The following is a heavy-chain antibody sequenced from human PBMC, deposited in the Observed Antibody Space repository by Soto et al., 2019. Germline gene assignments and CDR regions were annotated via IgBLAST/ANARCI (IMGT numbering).Heavy chain of an antibody. Sequence: KPSETLSLTCAVSGYSISSSNWWGWIRQPPGKGLEWIGYIYYSGSAYYNPSLKSRVTMSVDTSKNQFSLKLSSVTAVDTAVYYCARNAARYCSSTSCYGDYGMDVWGQGTTVTVSS. D-gene: IGHD2-2*01. J-gene: IGHJ6*02. V-gene: IGHV4-28*01. CDR1: GYSISSSNW. CDR2: IYYSGSA. CDR3: ARNAARYCSSTSCYGDYGMDV.